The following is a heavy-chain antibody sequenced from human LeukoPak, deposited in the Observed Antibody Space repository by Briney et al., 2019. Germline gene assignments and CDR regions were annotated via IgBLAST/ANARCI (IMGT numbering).Heavy chain of an antibody. Sequence: GESLKISCKGSGYSFPNYWIGWVRQMPGKGLEWMGIIYPGDSNTKYSPSFKGQVTISADKSISTAYLQWSSLKASDTAMYYCARQARGYYYYGMDVWGQGTTVTVSS. CDR1: GYSFPNYW. CDR3: ARQARGYYYYGMDV. J-gene: IGHJ6*02. CDR2: IYPGDSNT. V-gene: IGHV5-51*01.